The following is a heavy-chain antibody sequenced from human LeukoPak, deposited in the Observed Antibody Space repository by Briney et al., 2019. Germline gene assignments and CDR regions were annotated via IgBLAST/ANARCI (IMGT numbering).Heavy chain of an antibody. J-gene: IGHJ4*02. CDR1: GYTFTSYG. D-gene: IGHD5-12*01. V-gene: IGHV1-69*13. CDR2: IIPIFGTA. Sequence: ASVKASCKASGYTFTSYGISWVRQAPGQGLEWMGGIIPIFGTANYAQKFQGRVTITADESTSTAYMELSSLRSEDTAVYYCARVPRYQGVATTQTFDYWGQGTLVTVSS. CDR3: ARVPRYQGVATTQTFDY.